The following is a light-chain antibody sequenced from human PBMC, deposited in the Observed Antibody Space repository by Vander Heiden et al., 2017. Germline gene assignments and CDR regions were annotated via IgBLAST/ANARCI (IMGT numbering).Light chain of an antibody. CDR3: SSYTTSRTGV. CDR2: DVY. J-gene: IGLJ3*02. V-gene: IGLV2-14*03. Sequence: QSALTQPASVSGSPGQSITISCTGTSSDIGAYNYVSWYQHHPGKAPKLMTFDVYHRPSGVSTRFSGSKSGDTASLAISGLQAEDEAYDDCSSYTTSRTGVFGGGTKLTV. CDR1: SSDIGAYNY.